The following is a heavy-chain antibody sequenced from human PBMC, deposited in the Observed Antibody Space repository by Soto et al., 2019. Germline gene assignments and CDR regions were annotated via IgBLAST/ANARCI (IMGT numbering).Heavy chain of an antibody. J-gene: IGHJ4*02. CDR2: INPNSGGT. V-gene: IGHV1-2*02. CDR1: GYTFTGYY. D-gene: IGHD6-13*01. Sequence: QVQLVQSGAEVKKPGASVKVSCKASGYTFTGYYMHWVRQAPGQGLEWMGWINPNSGGTNYAQKFQGGVTMTRDTSISTAYMELSRLRSDDTAVYYCARGLLIAAAGIFGTYYFDYWGQGTLVTVSS. CDR3: ARGLLIAAAGIFGTYYFDY.